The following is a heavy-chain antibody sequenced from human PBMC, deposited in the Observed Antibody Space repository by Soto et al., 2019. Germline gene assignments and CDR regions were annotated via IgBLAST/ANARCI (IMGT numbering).Heavy chain of an antibody. CDR1: GFTFSSYG. D-gene: IGHD3-22*01. Sequence: QVQLVESGGVVVQPGRSLRLSCAASGFTFSSYGMHWVRQAPGTGLEWVAVMWSEGGNKHYADSVKGRFTISRENSNKTWYLQMNSRSAEDTTVYYCARDPPDESSGYFSLDYWGQGTLVTFSS. CDR3: ARDPPDESSGYFSLDY. J-gene: IGHJ4*02. V-gene: IGHV3-33*01. CDR2: MWSEGGNK.